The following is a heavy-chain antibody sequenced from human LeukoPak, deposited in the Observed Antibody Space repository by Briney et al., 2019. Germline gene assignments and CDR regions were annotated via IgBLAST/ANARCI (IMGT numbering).Heavy chain of an antibody. D-gene: IGHD3-16*01. CDR2: INSDGRST. V-gene: IGHV3-74*01. CDR1: GFTFSSYW. Sequence: GSLRLSCAASGFTFSSYWMHWVRQAPGKGLVWVSRINSDGRSTSYADSVKGRFTISRDNAENTLYLQMNSLRAEDTAVYYCVRGGSTHFQHWRQGTLVTVSS. J-gene: IGHJ1*01. CDR3: VRGGSTHFQH.